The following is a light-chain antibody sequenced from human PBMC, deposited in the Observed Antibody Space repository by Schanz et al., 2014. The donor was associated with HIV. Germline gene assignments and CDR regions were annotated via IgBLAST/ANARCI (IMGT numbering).Light chain of an antibody. Sequence: QSVLTQPPSVSAAPGQKVTISCSGGSSNIGNHYVSWYQQLPGTAPKLLIYDNNKRPSGIPDRFSGFKSDTSASLAITGLQAEDEAEYYCQSYDSSLGGYVFGTGTKLTVL. J-gene: IGLJ1*01. CDR2: DNN. CDR3: QSYDSSLGGYV. V-gene: IGLV1-51*01. CDR1: SSNIGNHY.